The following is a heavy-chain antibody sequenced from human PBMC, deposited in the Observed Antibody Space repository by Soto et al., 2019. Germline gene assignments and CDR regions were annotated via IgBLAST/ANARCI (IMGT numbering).Heavy chain of an antibody. CDR3: ARDGGLLTASWHYDL. CDR2: INPRTGST. V-gene: IGHV1-46*01. Sequence: QVQLVQSGADVKKPGTSVKVSCKAAGYSFTNYCMYWVRQAPGQGLEWMGMINPRTGSTRYAQKFKDRVTPTRDKSTTTVYMELSTLISDDTAVYYCARDGGLLTASWHYDLWGPGTLVTVSS. D-gene: IGHD2-15*01. CDR1: GYSFTNYC. J-gene: IGHJ2*01.